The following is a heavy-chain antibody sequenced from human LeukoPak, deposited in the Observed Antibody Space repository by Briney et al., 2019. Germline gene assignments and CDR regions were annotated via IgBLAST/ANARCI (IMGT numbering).Heavy chain of an antibody. CDR2: IIPILGIA. V-gene: IGHV1-69*04. CDR3: AREHDYYGMDV. CDR1: GCTFSSYA. Sequence: ASVKVSCKASGCTFSSYAISWVRQAPGQGLEWMGRIIPILGIANYAQKFQGRVTITADKSTSTAYMELSSLRSEDTAVYYCAREHDYYGMDVWGQGTTVTVSS. J-gene: IGHJ6*02.